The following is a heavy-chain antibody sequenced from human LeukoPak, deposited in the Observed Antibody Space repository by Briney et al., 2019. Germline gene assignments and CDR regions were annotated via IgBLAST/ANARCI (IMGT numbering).Heavy chain of an antibody. V-gene: IGHV1-24*01. Sequence: ASVKVSYKVSGYTLTELSMHWVRQAPGKGLEWMGGFDPEDGETIYAQKFQGRVTMTEDTSTDTAYMELSSLRSEDTAVYYCATKRKGVRGPDFDYWGQGTLVTVSS. J-gene: IGHJ4*02. D-gene: IGHD3-16*01. CDR3: ATKRKGVRGPDFDY. CDR1: GYTLTELS. CDR2: FDPEDGET.